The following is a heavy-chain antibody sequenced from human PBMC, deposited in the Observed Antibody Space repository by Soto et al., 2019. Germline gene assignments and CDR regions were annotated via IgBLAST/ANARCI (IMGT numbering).Heavy chain of an antibody. J-gene: IGHJ5*02. CDR2: INHSGST. D-gene: IGHD5-12*01. V-gene: IGHV4-34*01. CDR3: ARTGYIGYDSTGGFDP. CDR1: GGSLSGYY. Sequence: KTSETLSLTCVVYGGSLSGYYWSWIRQPPGKGLEWIGEINHSGSTNYNPSLKSRVTISVDTSKNQFSLKLRSVTAADTAVYYCARTGYIGYDSTGGFDPWGQGTLVTVSS.